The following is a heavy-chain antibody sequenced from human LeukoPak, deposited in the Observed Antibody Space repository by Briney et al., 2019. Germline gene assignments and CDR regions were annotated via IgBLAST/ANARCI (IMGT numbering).Heavy chain of an antibody. V-gene: IGHV3-21*01. J-gene: IGHJ6*03. CDR2: ISSSSSYI. CDR3: ARDRSPAGGQDSYYYYYYMDV. CDR1: GFTFSSYS. D-gene: IGHD3-16*01. Sequence: GGSLRLSCAASGFTFSSYSMNWVRQAPGKGLEWVSSISSSSSYIYYADSVKGRFTISRDNAKNSLYLQMNSLRAEDTAVYYCARDRSPAGGQDSYYYYYYMDVWGKGTTVTVSS.